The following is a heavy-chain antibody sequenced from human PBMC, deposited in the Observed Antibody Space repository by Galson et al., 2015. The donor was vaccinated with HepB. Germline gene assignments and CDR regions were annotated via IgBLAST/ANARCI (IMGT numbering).Heavy chain of an antibody. CDR3: AKGDSGFGEFDY. D-gene: IGHD3-10*01. Sequence: SLRLSCAASGFTFSSYAMSWVRQAPGKGLEWVSAISGSGGSTYYADSVKGRFTISRDNSKNTLYLQMNSLRAEDTAVYYCAKGDSGFGEFDYWGQGTLVTVSS. V-gene: IGHV3-23*01. J-gene: IGHJ4*02. CDR1: GFTFSSYA. CDR2: ISGSGGST.